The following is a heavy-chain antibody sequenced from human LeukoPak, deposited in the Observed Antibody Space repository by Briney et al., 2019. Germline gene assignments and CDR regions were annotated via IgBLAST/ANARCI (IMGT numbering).Heavy chain of an antibody. CDR1: GVSISSGGYY. J-gene: IGHJ4*02. D-gene: IGHD3-22*01. CDR2: IYYSGST. CDR3: ARVPRDYYDSSGSYYFDY. Sequence: SETLSLTCTVSGVSISSGGYYWSWIRQPPGKGLEWIGYIYYSGSTNYNPSLKSRVTISVDTSKNQFSLKLSSVTAADTAVYYCARVPRDYYDSSGSYYFDYWGQGTLVTVSS. V-gene: IGHV4-61*08.